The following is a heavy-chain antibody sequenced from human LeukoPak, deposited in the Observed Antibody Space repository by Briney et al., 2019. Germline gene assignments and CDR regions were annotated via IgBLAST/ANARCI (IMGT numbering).Heavy chain of an antibody. CDR1: GGSISSYY. V-gene: IGHV4-59*12. CDR2: IYYSGST. J-gene: IGHJ3*02. CDR3: ARARAGSSSWYGLDAFDI. D-gene: IGHD6-13*01. Sequence: SETLSLTCTVSGGSISSYYWSWIRQPPGKGLEWIGYIYYSGSTNYNPSLKSRVTISVDTSKNQFSLKLSSVTAADTAVYYCARARAGSSSWYGLDAFDIWGQGTMVTVSS.